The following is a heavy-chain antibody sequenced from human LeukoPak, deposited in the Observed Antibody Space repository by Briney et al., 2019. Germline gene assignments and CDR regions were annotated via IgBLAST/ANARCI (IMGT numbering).Heavy chain of an antibody. CDR3: ARPTLRYFVGGPSANDAFDI. D-gene: IGHD3-9*01. V-gene: IGHV5-10-1*01. Sequence: GKSLKISCKGSGYSFTSYWISWVRQMPGKGLEWMGRIDPDDSYTNYSPSFQGHVTISADKSITTAYLQWSSLKASDTAMYYCARPTLRYFVGGPSANDAFDIWGQGTMVTVSS. CDR1: GYSFTSYW. J-gene: IGHJ3*02. CDR2: IDPDDSYT.